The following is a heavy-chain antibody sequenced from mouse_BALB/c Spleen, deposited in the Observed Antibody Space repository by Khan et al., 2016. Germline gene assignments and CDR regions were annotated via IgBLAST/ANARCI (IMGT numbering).Heavy chain of an antibody. CDR3: ARYRYYYGSSRYFDV. Sequence: QIQLVQSGPELKRPGKTVKISCKASGYTFTNYGINWVKQAPGKGLKWMGWINTYSGESTYADDCKGRFTFSLETYANTAYLQLNNLNNEETATYFCARYRYYYGSSRYFDVWGAGTTVTVSS. CDR1: GYTFTNYG. J-gene: IGHJ1*01. CDR2: INTYSGES. V-gene: IGHV9-3-1*01. D-gene: IGHD1-1*01.